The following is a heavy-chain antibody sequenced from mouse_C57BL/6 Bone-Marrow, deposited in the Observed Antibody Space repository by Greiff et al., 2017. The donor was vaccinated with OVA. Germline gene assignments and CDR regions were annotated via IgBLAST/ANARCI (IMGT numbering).Heavy chain of an antibody. V-gene: IGHV1-81*01. Sequence: LVESGAELARPGASVKLSCKASGYTFTSYGISWVKQRTGQGLEWIGEIYPRSGNTYYNEKFKGKATLTADKSSSTAYMELRSLTSEDSAVYFCARRLVYSYAMDYWGQGTSVTVSS. D-gene: IGHD2-1*01. CDR3: ARRLVYSYAMDY. CDR2: IYPRSGNT. J-gene: IGHJ4*01. CDR1: GYTFTSYG.